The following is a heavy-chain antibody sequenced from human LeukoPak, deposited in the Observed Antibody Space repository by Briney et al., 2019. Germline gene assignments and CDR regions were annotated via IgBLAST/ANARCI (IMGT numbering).Heavy chain of an antibody. D-gene: IGHD6-13*01. CDR3: ARASSWYSYYYYYMDV. CDR1: GYTFSSYY. CDR2: IIPIFGTA. Sequence: SVKVSCKASGYTFSSYYMHWVRQAPGQGLEWMGGIIPIFGTANYAQKFQGRVTITADKSTSTAYMELSSLRSEDTAVYYCARASSWYSYYYYYMDVWGKGTTVTVSS. J-gene: IGHJ6*03. V-gene: IGHV1-69*06.